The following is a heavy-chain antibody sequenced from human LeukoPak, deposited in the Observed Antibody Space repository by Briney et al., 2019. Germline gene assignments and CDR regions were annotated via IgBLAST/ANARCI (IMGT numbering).Heavy chain of an antibody. CDR3: ATTAHYYDSSGYPDAFDI. CDR2: MNPNSGNT. J-gene: IGHJ3*02. D-gene: IGHD3-22*01. Sequence: ASVKVSCKASGYTFTSYDINWVRQATGQGLEWMGWMNPNSGNTGYAQKFQGRVTMTRNTSISTAYMELSSLRFEDTAVYYCATTAHYYDSSGYPDAFDIWGQGTMVTVSS. V-gene: IGHV1-8*01. CDR1: GYTFTSYD.